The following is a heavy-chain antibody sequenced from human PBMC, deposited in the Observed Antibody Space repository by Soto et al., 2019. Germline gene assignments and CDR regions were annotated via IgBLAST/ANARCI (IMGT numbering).Heavy chain of an antibody. CDR1: GGTFSSYP. CDR2: IIPIPGTA. V-gene: IGHV1-69*01. CDR3: ARSQGSSTSLEIYYYYYYGMDV. Sequence: QVQLVQSGAEVKKPGSSVKVSCKASGGTFSSYPISWVRQAPGQGLEWMGGIIPIPGTANYAQKFQGRVTITADESTSTAYMELSSLRSEDTAVYYCARSQGSSTSLEIYYYYYYGMDVWGQGTTVTVSS. D-gene: IGHD2-2*01. J-gene: IGHJ6*02.